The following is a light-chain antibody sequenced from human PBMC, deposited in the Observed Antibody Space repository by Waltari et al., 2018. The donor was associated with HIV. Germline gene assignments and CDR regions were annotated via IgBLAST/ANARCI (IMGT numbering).Light chain of an antibody. Sequence: EIVLTQSPGTLSLSPGERATLSCRASQSIGSNYLAWYQQKPGPAPRLLIYAASSRATGIPDRFSGSGSGTEFILTISRLEPGDFAVYFCQQYGSSQGTFGQGTKVEIK. CDR3: QQYGSSQGT. CDR1: QSIGSNY. CDR2: AAS. J-gene: IGKJ1*01. V-gene: IGKV3-20*01.